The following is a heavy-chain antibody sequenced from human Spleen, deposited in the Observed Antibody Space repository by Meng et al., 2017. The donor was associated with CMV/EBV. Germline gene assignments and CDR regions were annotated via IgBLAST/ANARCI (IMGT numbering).Heavy chain of an antibody. Sequence: GESLKISCAASGFTFSSYEMNWVRQAPGKGLEWVSYISSSGSTIYYADSVKGRFTISRDNSKNTLLLQMNTLRAEDTAVYYCAKAGVPRRFIGYYFDYWGQGTLVTVSS. J-gene: IGHJ4*02. D-gene: IGHD3-10*01. CDR2: ISSSGSTI. V-gene: IGHV3-48*03. CDR1: GFTFSSYE. CDR3: AKAGVPRRFIGYYFDY.